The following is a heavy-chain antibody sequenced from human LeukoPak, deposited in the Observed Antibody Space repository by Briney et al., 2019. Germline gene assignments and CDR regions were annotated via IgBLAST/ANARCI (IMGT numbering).Heavy chain of an antibody. CDR3: ARDRGFGELLYDY. CDR2: IGKSGDT. V-gene: IGHV3-13*04. CDR1: GLSFSTYD. J-gene: IGHJ4*02. D-gene: IGHD3-10*01. Sequence: PGGPLRLSCAASGLSFSTYDMHWVRQATGEGLEWVSGIGKSGDTYYVGSVKGRFTISRDNAKNSLYLQMNSLRAEDTAVYYCARDRGFGELLYDYWGQGTLVTVSS.